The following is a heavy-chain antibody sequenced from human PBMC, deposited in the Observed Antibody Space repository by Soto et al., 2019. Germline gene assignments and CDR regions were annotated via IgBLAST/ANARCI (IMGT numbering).Heavy chain of an antibody. V-gene: IGHV4-59*01. Sequence: PSETLSLTCTVSGGSISSYYWSWIRQPPGKGLEWIGYIYYSGSTNYNPSLKSRVTISVDTSKNQFSLKLSSVTAADTAVYYCARDLGRWELMGGHWFDPWGQGTLVTV. J-gene: IGHJ5*02. D-gene: IGHD1-26*01. CDR1: GGSISSYY. CDR2: IYYSGST. CDR3: ARDLGRWELMGGHWFDP.